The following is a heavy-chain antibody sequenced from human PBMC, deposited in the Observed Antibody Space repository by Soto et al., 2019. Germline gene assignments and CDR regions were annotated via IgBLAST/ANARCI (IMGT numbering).Heavy chain of an antibody. J-gene: IGHJ6*02. Sequence: QITLKESGPTLVKPTQTLTLTCTFSGFSLTTRGVGVAWIRQPPGKALEWLALLYWDDDKRYSPSLKSRRTITQATATNQVVLTMTNMDPVDTATYYWAHDGNGWYGMDVWGQGTTVTVSS. CDR3: AHDGNGWYGMDV. D-gene: IGHD6-19*01. V-gene: IGHV2-5*02. CDR2: LYWDDDK. CDR1: GFSLTTRGVG.